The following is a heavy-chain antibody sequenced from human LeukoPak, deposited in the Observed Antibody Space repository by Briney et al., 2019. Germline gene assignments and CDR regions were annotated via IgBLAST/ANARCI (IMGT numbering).Heavy chain of an antibody. Sequence: SETLSLTCTVSGGSISSSSYYWGWIRQPPGKGLEWIGSIYYSGSTYYNPSLKSRVTISVDTSKNQFSLKLSSVTAADTAVYYCATPKLPPGDILTGYSISPLAHWGQGTLVTVSS. D-gene: IGHD3-9*01. J-gene: IGHJ4*02. CDR3: ATPKLPPGDILTGYSISPLAH. CDR1: GGSISSSSYY. V-gene: IGHV4-39*01. CDR2: IYYSGST.